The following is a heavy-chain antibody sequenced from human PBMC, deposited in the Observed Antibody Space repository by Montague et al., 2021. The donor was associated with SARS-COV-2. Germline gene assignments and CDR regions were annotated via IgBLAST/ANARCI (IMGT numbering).Heavy chain of an antibody. D-gene: IGHD3-16*02. J-gene: IGHJ6*02. CDR1: GFTFSSYA. Sequence: SLRLSCAASGFTFSSYAMHWVRQAPGKGLEWVAVISYDGSNKYYADSAKGRFTISRDNSKNTLYLQMNSLRAEDTAVYYCARDRGMITFGGVIVIDGMDVWGQGTTVTVSS. V-gene: IGHV3-30-3*01. CDR3: ARDRGMITFGGVIVIDGMDV. CDR2: ISYDGSNK.